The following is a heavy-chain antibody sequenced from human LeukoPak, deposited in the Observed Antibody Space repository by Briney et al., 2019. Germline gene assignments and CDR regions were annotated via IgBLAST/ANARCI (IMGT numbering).Heavy chain of an antibody. D-gene: IGHD2-21*02. CDR3: AKRLRDDYYGMDV. CDR2: INDSGGST. CDR1: GFTFSNYA. J-gene: IGHJ6*02. Sequence: PGGSLRLSCAASGFTFSNYAMSWVRQAPGKGLEWVSVINDSGGSTYYADSVKGRFTISRDNSKNTVYLQMNSLRAEDTAVYYCAKRLRDDYYGMDVWGQGTTVTVSS. V-gene: IGHV3-23*01.